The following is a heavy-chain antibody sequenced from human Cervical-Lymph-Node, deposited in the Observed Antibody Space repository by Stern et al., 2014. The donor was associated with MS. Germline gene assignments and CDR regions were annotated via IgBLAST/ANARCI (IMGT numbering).Heavy chain of an antibody. D-gene: IGHD2-21*01. CDR3: ARDQCGGDCYSYGMDV. CDR1: GFTFSSYA. V-gene: IGHV3-30*01. J-gene: IGHJ6*02. CDR2: ISYDGSNK. Sequence: QVQLVESGGGVVQPGRSLRLSCAASGFTFSSYAMHWVRQAPGKGLEWVAVISYDGSNKYYADSVKGRFTISRDNSKNTLYLQMNSLRAEDTAVYYCARDQCGGDCYSYGMDVWGQGTTVTVSS.